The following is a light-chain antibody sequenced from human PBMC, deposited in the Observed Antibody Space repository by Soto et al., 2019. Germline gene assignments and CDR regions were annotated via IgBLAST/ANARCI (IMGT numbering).Light chain of an antibody. J-gene: IGKJ5*01. CDR2: GAS. Sequence: EIVLTQSPDTLSLSPGERATLSCRASQSFSGHLAWYQQKPGQAPRLLIYGASSRASGIPDRFICSGCGRDMSHVCSRRVPDDSPVYYWQLYADSGGTFGEGTRLEIK. CDR3: QLYADSGGT. V-gene: IGKV3-11*02. CDR1: QSFSGH.